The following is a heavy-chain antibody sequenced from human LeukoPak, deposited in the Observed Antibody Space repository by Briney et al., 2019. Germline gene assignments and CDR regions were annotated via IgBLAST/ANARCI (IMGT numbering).Heavy chain of an antibody. CDR2: ISGGGASR. D-gene: IGHD1-26*01. J-gene: IGHJ4*02. CDR3: TKRSGVYSDNSGFFDY. Sequence: GGSLRLSCAVSGFTFSNYAMNWVRQAPGKGLEWVSGISGGGASRDYADSVKGRFTISRDNSKNTVLLQMDSLRAEDTAIYYCTKRSGVYSDNSGFFDYWGQGSLVTVSS. V-gene: IGHV3-23*01. CDR1: GFTFSNYA.